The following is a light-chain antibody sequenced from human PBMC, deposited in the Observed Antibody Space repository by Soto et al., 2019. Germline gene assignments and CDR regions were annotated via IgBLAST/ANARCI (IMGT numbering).Light chain of an antibody. CDR1: QSVDSNY. V-gene: IGKV3-20*01. Sequence: EIVLTQSPGTLSLSPGERATLSCRASQSVDSNYLGWSQQKPGQAPRLLIYAASSRATGIPDRFSGGGSGTDFTLTISRLEPEDIAVYYCQLYYSGMFGQGTKVEIK. J-gene: IGKJ1*01. CDR2: AAS. CDR3: QLYYSGM.